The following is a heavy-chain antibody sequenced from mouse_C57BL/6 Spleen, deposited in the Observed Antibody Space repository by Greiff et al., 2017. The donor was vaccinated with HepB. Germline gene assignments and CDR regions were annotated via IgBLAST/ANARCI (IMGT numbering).Heavy chain of an antibody. CDR3: ARRVRTYYYAMDY. V-gene: IGHV7-3*01. CDR2: IRNKANGYTT. Sequence: DVKLVESGGGLVQPGGSLSLSCAASGFTFTDYYMSWVRQPPGKALEWLGFIRNKANGYTTEYSASVKGRFTISRDNSQSILYLQMNALRAEDSATYYCARRVRTYYYAMDYWGQGTSVTVSS. J-gene: IGHJ4*01. CDR1: GFTFTDYY.